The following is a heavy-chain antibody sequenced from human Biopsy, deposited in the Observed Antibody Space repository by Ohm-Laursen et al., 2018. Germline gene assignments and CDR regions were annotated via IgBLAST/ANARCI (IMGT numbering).Heavy chain of an antibody. J-gene: IGHJ4*02. D-gene: IGHD5-24*01. CDR1: GFSLNTGGVG. CDR3: AHSAGSDGFNVDYDY. CDR2: VYWDDDK. V-gene: IGHV2-5*02. Sequence: TQTLTLTCTFSGFSLNTGGVGVGWIRQPPGKALQWLALVYWDDDKRYSPTLKNRLTITKDTSQNQVVLTMTNMEPVDTGTYYCAHSAGSDGFNVDYDYWGQGTLVTVP.